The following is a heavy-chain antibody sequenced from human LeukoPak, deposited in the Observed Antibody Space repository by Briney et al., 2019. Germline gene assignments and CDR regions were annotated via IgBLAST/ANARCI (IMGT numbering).Heavy chain of an antibody. V-gene: IGHV5-51*01. CDR1: GYSFTSYW. J-gene: IGHJ6*03. Sequence: GEYLKISCKGSGYSFTSYWIGWVRQMPGKGLEWMGLIYPGDSDTRYSPSFQGQVTISADKSISTAYLQWSSLKASDTAMYYCARPRIAAAGNVYYMDVWGKGTTVTVSS. CDR3: ARPRIAAAGNVYYMDV. CDR2: IYPGDSDT. D-gene: IGHD6-13*01.